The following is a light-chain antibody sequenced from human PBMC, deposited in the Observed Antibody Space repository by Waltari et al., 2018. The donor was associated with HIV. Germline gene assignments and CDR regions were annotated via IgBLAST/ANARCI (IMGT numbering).Light chain of an antibody. Sequence: SALTQPPSASGSVGQSVSISCTGTRSDVGAYDYVSWYQHNPGKAPKVIIYEVNKRPAGVPHRFSGSKSGNTASLTVAGLQADDEADYFCSSYGGTDTYVFGSGTKVSVL. V-gene: IGLV2-8*01. J-gene: IGLJ1*01. CDR3: SSYGGTDTYV. CDR2: EVN. CDR1: RSDVGAYDY.